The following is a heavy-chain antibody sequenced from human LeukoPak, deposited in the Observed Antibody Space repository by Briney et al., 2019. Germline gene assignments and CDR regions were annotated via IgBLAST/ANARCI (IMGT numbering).Heavy chain of an antibody. CDR3: AKWVAAARYFDY. CDR2: IRYDGSNK. Sequence: GRSLRLSCAASGFTFSSYAMHWVRQAPGKGLEWVAFIRYDGSNKYYADSVKGRFTISRDNSKNTLYLQMNSLRAEDTAVYYCAKWVAAARYFDYWGQGTLVTVSS. V-gene: IGHV3-30*02. D-gene: IGHD6-13*01. J-gene: IGHJ4*02. CDR1: GFTFSSYA.